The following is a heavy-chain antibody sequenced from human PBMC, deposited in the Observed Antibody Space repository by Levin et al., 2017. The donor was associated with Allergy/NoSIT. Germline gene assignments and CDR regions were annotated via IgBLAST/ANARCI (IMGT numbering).Heavy chain of an antibody. CDR1: GGSFSGYY. D-gene: IGHD6-6*01. CDR2: INHSGST. V-gene: IGHV4-34*01. CDR3: ARAASISIAARLYYFDY. Sequence: KASETLSLTCAVYGGSFSGYYWSWIRQPPGKGLEWIGEINHSGSTNYNPSLKSRVTISVDTSKNQFSLKLSSVTAADTAVYYCARAASISIAARLYYFDYWGQGTLVTVSS. J-gene: IGHJ4*02.